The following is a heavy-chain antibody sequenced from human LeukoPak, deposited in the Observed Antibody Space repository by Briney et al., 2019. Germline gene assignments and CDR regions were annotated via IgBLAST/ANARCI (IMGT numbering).Heavy chain of an antibody. Sequence: SETLSLTCAVYGGSFRGYYWSWGRQPPVKGLVWSGEINHSGGTNYNPSHKSRVTISVDTSKNQFSLKLSSVTAADTAVYYCARDRRYYDGSGTVYYDAMDVWGQGTTVTVSS. CDR1: GGSFRGYY. V-gene: IGHV4-34*01. D-gene: IGHD3-22*01. J-gene: IGHJ6*02. CDR3: ARDRRYYDGSGTVYYDAMDV. CDR2: INHSGGT.